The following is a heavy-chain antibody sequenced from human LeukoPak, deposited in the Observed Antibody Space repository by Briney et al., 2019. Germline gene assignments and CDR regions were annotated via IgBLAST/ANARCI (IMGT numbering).Heavy chain of an antibody. V-gene: IGHV4-4*07. J-gene: IGHJ4*02. Sequence: ASETLSLTCTVSGGSISSYYWSWIRQPAGKGLEWIGRIYTSGSTNYNPSLKSRVTMSVDTSKNQFSLKLSSVTAAGTAVYYCARDVPPGGGYYFDYWGQGTLVTVSS. CDR3: ARDVPPGGGYYFDY. CDR1: GGSISSYY. CDR2: IYTSGST. D-gene: IGHD1-14*01.